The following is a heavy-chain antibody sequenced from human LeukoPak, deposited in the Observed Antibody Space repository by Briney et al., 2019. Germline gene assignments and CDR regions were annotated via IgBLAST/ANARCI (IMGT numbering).Heavy chain of an antibody. CDR2: TYYSRNT. D-gene: IGHD5-24*01. Sequence: SETLSLTCTVSGGSISSSGNFWGWVRQPPGRGLEWIASTYYSRNTYYNPSLKSRVTISVDTSKNQFSLKLSSVTAADTAVYYCARHEEEDGYNAKTFDYWGQGTLVTVS. CDR1: GGSISSSGNF. V-gene: IGHV4-39*01. J-gene: IGHJ4*02. CDR3: ARHEEEDGYNAKTFDY.